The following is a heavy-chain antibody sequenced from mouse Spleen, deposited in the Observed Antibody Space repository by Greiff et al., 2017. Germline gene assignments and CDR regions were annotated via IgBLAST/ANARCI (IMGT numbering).Heavy chain of an antibody. J-gene: IGHJ2*01. CDR1: GYTFTEYT. CDR2: FYPGSGSI. Sequence: VQLVESGAELVKPGASVKLSCKASGYTFTEYTIHWVKQRSGQGLEWIGWFYPGSGSIKYNEKFKDKATLTADKSSSTVYMELSRLTSEDSAVYFCARHEEWGNYLDYFDYWGQGTTLTVSS. D-gene: IGHD2-1*01. V-gene: IGHV1-62-2*01. CDR3: ARHEEWGNYLDYFDY.